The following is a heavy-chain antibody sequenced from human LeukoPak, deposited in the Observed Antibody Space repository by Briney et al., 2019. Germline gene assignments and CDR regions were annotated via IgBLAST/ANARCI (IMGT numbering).Heavy chain of an antibody. J-gene: IGHJ4*02. V-gene: IGHV3-30-3*01. Sequence: PGGSLRLSCAASGFTFSTYAMHWVRQAPGKGLGWVAVISYDGSDKYYADSVKGRFTISRDNSNNTLYLQMNSLRPEDTAVYYCARDFGSGTIADYWGQGTLVTVSS. CDR1: GFTFSTYA. CDR3: ARDFGSGTIADY. CDR2: ISYDGSDK. D-gene: IGHD3-10*01.